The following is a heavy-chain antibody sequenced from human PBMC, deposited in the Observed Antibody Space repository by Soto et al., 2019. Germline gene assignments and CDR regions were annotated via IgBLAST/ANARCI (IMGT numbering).Heavy chain of an antibody. V-gene: IGHV1-8*01. CDR3: AREKSHRGIEY. CDR2: MNPNSGNT. Sequence: QVQLVQSGAEMKKPGASVKVSCKASGYTFISYDINWVRQATGQGLEWMGWMNPNSGNTGFAQKFQGRVTMTRNTSISTAYMELSSLRSEDTAIYYCAREKSHRGIEYWGQGTLVTVSS. J-gene: IGHJ4*02. D-gene: IGHD2-21*01. CDR1: GYTFISYD.